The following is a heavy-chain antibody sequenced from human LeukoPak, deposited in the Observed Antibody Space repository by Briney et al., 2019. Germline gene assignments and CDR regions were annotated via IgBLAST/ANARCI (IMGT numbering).Heavy chain of an antibody. Sequence: GGSLRLSCAASGFPFSDYVMHWVRQAPGKGLEWVAVIRYDGNNKYYADSVKGRFTISRDNSKNMLYLQMNSLGTEDTAVYYCARDGVATTKDYWGQGTLVTVSS. CDR2: IRYDGNNK. J-gene: IGHJ4*02. CDR1: GFPFSDYV. CDR3: ARDGVATTKDY. V-gene: IGHV3-30*02. D-gene: IGHD5-12*01.